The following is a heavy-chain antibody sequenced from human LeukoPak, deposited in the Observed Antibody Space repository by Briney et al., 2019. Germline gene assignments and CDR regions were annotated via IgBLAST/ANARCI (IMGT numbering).Heavy chain of an antibody. D-gene: IGHD6-19*01. V-gene: IGHV3-7*01. CDR1: GFTFSNYW. J-gene: IGHJ4*02. Sequence: PGGSLRLSCAASGFTFSNYWMSWVRQAPGKGLEWVANMKEDGSEKNYVDSVKGRFTISRDNAQDSLYLQMNSLSAEDTAVYYCARGGTPGYSSGRIDYWGQGTLVTVSS. CDR2: MKEDGSEK. CDR3: ARGGTPGYSSGRIDY.